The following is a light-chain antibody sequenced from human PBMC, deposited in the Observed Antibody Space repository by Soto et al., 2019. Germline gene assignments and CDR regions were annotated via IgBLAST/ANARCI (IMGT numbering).Light chain of an antibody. V-gene: IGLV2-14*01. CDR2: EVI. Sequence: QSALTQPASVSGSPGQSITISCTGTSSDVGGYNYVSWYQQHPGKAPKLIIYEVINRPSGVSTRFSGSKSGNTASLIISGHQAEDEADYYGGSYTSSSTLVFGGGTKLTVL. CDR1: SSDVGGYNY. CDR3: GSYTSSSTLV. J-gene: IGLJ2*01.